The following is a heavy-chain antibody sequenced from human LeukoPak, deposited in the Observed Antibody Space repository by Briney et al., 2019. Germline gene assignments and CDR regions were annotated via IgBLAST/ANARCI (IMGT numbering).Heavy chain of an antibody. CDR3: ARDLTIAAANYYFDN. V-gene: IGHV3-11*04. CDR2: ISSSGSTI. J-gene: IGHJ4*02. D-gene: IGHD6-13*01. CDR1: GFTFSDYY. Sequence: GGSLRLSCAASGFTFSDYYMSWIRQAPGKGLEWVSYISSSGSTIYYADSVKGRFTISRDNAKNSLYLQMNSLRAEDTAMYYCARDLTIAAANYYFDNWGQGTLVTVSS.